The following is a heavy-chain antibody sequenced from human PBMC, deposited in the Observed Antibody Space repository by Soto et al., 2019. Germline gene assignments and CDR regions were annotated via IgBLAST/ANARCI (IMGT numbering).Heavy chain of an antibody. J-gene: IGHJ4*02. V-gene: IGHV3-23*01. CDR3: AKDCKQQLLYYFDY. D-gene: IGHD6-13*01. CDR1: GFTFSSYA. CDR2: ISGSGGST. Sequence: GGSLRLSCAASGFTFSSYAMSWVRQAPGKGLEWVSAISGSGGSTYYADSVKGRFTISRDNSKNTLYLQMNSLIAEDSAVYYCAKDCKQQLLYYFDYWGQGTLVTVSS.